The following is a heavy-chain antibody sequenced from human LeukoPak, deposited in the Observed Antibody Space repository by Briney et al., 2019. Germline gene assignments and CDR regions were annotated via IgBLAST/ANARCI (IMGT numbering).Heavy chain of an antibody. Sequence: PGGSLRLSCAASGFTFSSYWTSWVRQAPGKGLEWVANIKQDGSEKYYVDSVKGRFTISRDNAKNSLYLQMNSLRVEDTAVYYCARDSITNTAAGTLFDYWGQGTLVTVSS. CDR2: IKQDGSEK. CDR1: GFTFSSYW. D-gene: IGHD6-13*01. J-gene: IGHJ4*02. CDR3: ARDSITNTAAGTLFDY. V-gene: IGHV3-7*01.